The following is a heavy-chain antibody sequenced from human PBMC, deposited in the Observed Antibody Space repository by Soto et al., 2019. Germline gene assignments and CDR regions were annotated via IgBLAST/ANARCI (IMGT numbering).Heavy chain of an antibody. CDR2: VWLDGSNK. J-gene: IGHJ4*02. CDR1: GFTFSNYG. CDR3: APQAFDY. V-gene: IGHV3-30*02. Sequence: GGSLRLSCAASGFTFSNYGMHWVRQAPGKGLEWVAFVWLDGSNKYYAGSVRDRSTISRVNSKNTLYLQMNSLRAEDTAVYHCAPQAFDYWGQGTLVTVSS.